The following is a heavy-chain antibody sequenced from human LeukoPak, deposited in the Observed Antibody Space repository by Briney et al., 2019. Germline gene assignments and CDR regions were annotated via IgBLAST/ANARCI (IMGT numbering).Heavy chain of an antibody. CDR2: INHSGST. Sequence: SETLSLTRAVYRGSFSGYYWSWIRQPPGKGLEWIGEINHSGSTNYNPSLKSRVTISVDTSKNQFSLKLSSVTAADTAVYYCARWEGGSYYDFDYWGQGTLVTVSS. D-gene: IGHD1-26*01. CDR3: ARWEGGSYYDFDY. J-gene: IGHJ4*02. CDR1: RGSFSGYY. V-gene: IGHV4-34*01.